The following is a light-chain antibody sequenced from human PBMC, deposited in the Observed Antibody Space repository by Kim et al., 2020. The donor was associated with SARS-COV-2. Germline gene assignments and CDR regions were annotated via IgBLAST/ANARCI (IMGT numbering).Light chain of an antibody. V-gene: IGKV1-9*01. CDR2: GAS. J-gene: IGKJ4*01. CDR1: SY. Sequence: IQLTQSPSSLSASVGDRVTITCRASSYLAWYQKKPGKAPELLIFGASNLARGVPSRFSGSGSGTDFTLTISSLQPEDFAAYYCQQFNSYPQFGGGTKVDIK. CDR3: QQFNSYPQ.